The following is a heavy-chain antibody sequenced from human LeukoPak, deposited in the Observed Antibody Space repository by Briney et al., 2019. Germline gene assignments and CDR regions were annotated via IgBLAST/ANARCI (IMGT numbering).Heavy chain of an antibody. J-gene: IGHJ5*01. D-gene: IGHD2-15*01. CDR3: ASLGYSSGWLDS. CDR2: VYHNGHS. Sequence: SETLSLTCNAPGGSFNDNYWNWIRHLPGKGLEWIGYVYHNGHSDYSPSLKGRVTISVDTSTHQFSLKMISVTAADTAVYYCASLGYSSGWLDSWGHGSLVIVSS. V-gene: IGHV4-59*01. CDR1: GGSFNDNY.